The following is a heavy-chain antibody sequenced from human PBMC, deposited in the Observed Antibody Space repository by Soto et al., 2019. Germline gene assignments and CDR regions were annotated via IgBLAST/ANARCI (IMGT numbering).Heavy chain of an antibody. V-gene: IGHV3-23*01. CDR3: AKIEMGWFAH. CDR1: LFSFFSYA. J-gene: IGHJ5*02. D-gene: IGHD2-8*01. CDR2: ISGSGGHT. Sequence: LRLSCTGSLFSFFSYAISWGRQAPGKGLEWVSTISGSGGHTYYADSVKGRFVVSRDNDKNTVYLHMSSLTGEDTAVYFCAKIEMGWFAHWGQGTQVTVSS.